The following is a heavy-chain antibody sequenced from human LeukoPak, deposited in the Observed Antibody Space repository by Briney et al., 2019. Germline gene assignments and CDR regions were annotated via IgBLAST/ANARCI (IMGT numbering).Heavy chain of an antibody. Sequence: SETLSLTCTVSGDSISSYYWTWIRQPAGKGPEWIGRIYTSGSSNYNPSLKSRVTMSVDTSKNQFSLNLTSVTAADTAVYYCAREGTTVVTRVFDHWGQGTLVTVSS. CDR3: AREGTTVVTRVFDH. J-gene: IGHJ4*02. V-gene: IGHV4-4*07. D-gene: IGHD4-23*01. CDR1: GDSISSYY. CDR2: IYTSGSS.